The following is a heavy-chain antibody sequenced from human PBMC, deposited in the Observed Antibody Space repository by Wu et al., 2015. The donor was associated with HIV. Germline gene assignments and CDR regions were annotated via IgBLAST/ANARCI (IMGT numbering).Heavy chain of an antibody. CDR3: ARVGVLLTSALLLEYFQH. J-gene: IGHJ1*01. V-gene: IGHV1-8*02. Sequence: QVHLVQFGGEVKKPGSSVKVTCKASGDGFTSYAVNWIRQVHRRGLEWMGWMDPKSGSAAFGRNFQGRVSMTRNNSISTAYMELSRVTSDDTAIYYCARVGVLLTSALLLEYFQHWGQGTRVVVSS. D-gene: IGHD1-26*01. CDR1: GDGFTSYA. CDR2: MDPKSGSA.